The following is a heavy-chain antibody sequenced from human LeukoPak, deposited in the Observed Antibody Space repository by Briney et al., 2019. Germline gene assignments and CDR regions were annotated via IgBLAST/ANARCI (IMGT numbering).Heavy chain of an antibody. J-gene: IGHJ4*02. CDR2: ISGSGVST. D-gene: IGHD5-12*01. Sequence: GGSLRLSCAASGFTFSGYAMSWVRQAPGKGLEWVSSISGSGVSTYYADSVKGRFTISRDNSRNTLYLQMNSLRAEDTAVYYCAKDISGYKKAIECWGQGTLVTVSS. CDR1: GFTFSGYA. CDR3: AKDISGYKKAIEC. V-gene: IGHV3-23*01.